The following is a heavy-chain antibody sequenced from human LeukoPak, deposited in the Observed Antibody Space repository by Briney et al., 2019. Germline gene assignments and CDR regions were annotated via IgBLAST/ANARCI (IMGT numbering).Heavy chain of an antibody. CDR3: AKDLSPPGAAGEHYFDY. V-gene: IGHV3-23*01. CDR1: GFTFSSYA. Sequence: GGSLRLSCAASGFTFSSYAMSWVRQAPGKGLEWVSAISCSGGNTYYADSVKGRFTISRDNSKNTLYLQMNSLRAEDTAVYYCAKDLSPPGAAGEHYFDYWGQGTLVTVSS. J-gene: IGHJ4*02. D-gene: IGHD6-13*01. CDR2: ISCSGGNT.